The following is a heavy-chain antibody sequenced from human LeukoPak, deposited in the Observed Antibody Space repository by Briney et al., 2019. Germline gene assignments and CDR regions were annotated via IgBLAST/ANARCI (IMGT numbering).Heavy chain of an antibody. CDR1: GFTFSSYS. D-gene: IGHD2-15*01. CDR3: ARGRRLGYCSGGSCSYYYYMDV. V-gene: IGHV3-48*01. CDR2: ISTGSSDM. Sequence: PGGSLRLSCAASGFTFSSYSISWVRQAPGKGLEWVSYISTGSSDMKYADSVKGRFTISRDDAKNSVYLQMNSLRAEDTAVYYCARGRRLGYCSGGSCSYYYYMDVWGKGTTVTVSS. J-gene: IGHJ6*03.